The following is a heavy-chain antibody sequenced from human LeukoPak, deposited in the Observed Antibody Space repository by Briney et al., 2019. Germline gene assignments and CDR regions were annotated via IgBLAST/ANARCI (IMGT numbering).Heavy chain of an antibody. V-gene: IGHV3-23*01. CDR3: AKGHYDYVWGSYYFDY. J-gene: IGHJ4*02. D-gene: IGHD3-16*01. Sequence: GGSLRLSCAASGFTFSSYAMSWVRQAPGKGLEWVSAISGSGGSTYYADSVKGRFTISRDNSRDTLYLQMNSLRAEDTAVYYCAKGHYDYVWGSYYFDYWGQGTLVTVSS. CDR2: ISGSGGST. CDR1: GFTFSSYA.